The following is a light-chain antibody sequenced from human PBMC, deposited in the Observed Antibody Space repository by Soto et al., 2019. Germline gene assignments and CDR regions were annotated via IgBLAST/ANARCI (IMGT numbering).Light chain of an antibody. CDR2: KAS. CDR3: QHYNSYSEA. CDR1: QTISSC. J-gene: IGKJ1*01. V-gene: IGKV1-5*03. Sequence: IQMTQSPATLSGSLGDRVTIHCRASQTISSCLAWYQQKPGKAPKLLIYKASTLKSGVPSRFSGSGSGTEFTLTISSLQPDDFATYYCQHYNSYSEAFGQGTKVDI.